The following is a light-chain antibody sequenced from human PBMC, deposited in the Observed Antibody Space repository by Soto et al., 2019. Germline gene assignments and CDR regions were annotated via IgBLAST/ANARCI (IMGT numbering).Light chain of an antibody. CDR3: SSYTDSNTLV. CDR1: NRDIGGYNY. Sequence: QSALTQPASVSGSPGQSITISCTGTNRDIGGYNYVSWYQQHPGKAPKLMSYDDNNRPSGVSNRFSGSKSGNTASLTISGLQAEDEAEYYCSSYTDSNTLVFGGGTKLTVL. V-gene: IGLV2-14*03. CDR2: DDN. J-gene: IGLJ2*01.